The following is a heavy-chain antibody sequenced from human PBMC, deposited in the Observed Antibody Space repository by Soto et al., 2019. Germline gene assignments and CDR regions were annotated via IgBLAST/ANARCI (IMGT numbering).Heavy chain of an antibody. J-gene: IGHJ4*02. CDR1: GFTFSSYA. CDR3: AKTALLGYYDSSGYYPYYFDY. V-gene: IGHV3-23*01. CDR2: ISGSGGST. D-gene: IGHD3-22*01. Sequence: GGSLRLSCAASGFTFSSYAMSWVRQAPGKGLEWVSAISGSGGSTYYADSVKGRFTISRDNSKNTLYLQMNSLRAEDTAVYYCAKTALLGYYDSSGYYPYYFDYWGQGTLVTVSS.